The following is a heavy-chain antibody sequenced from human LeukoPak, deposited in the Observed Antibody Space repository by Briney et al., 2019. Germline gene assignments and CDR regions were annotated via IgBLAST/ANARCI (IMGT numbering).Heavy chain of an antibody. CDR1: GYTFTSYY. J-gene: IGHJ4*02. D-gene: IGHD6-25*01. CDR3: AREGAAEAKNFDY. Sequence: VASVKVSCKASGYTFTSYYIHWMRQAPGQGLEWVGIINLNAVTTRYAQKFQGRITVTRDTSTSTVYMELSSLRSEDTAVYFCAREGAAEAKNFDYWGQGTLVIVSS. CDR2: INLNAVTT. V-gene: IGHV1-46*01.